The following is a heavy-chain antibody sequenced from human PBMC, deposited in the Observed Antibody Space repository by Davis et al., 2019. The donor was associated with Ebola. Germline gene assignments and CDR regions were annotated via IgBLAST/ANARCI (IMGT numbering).Heavy chain of an antibody. Sequence: MPSETLSLTCTVSGGSISSGSYYWGWIRQPPEKGLEWIGSINYSGNTYYNPSLMSRVTISVDTSRNQLSLKLNSVTAADTALYHCARQPDFGDLIWNYWGQGTLVTVSS. V-gene: IGHV4-39*01. CDR1: GGSISSGSYY. D-gene: IGHD4-17*01. CDR2: INYSGNT. J-gene: IGHJ4*02. CDR3: ARQPDFGDLIWNY.